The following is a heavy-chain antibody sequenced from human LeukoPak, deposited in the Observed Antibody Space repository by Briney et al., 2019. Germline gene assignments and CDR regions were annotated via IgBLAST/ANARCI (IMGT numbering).Heavy chain of an antibody. CDR3: ARGPRRGRYFDY. CDR1: GGSFSGYY. V-gene: IGHV4-34*01. D-gene: IGHD3-16*01. CDR2: INHSGGT. Sequence: PSETLSLTCAVYGGSFSGYYWSWIRQPPGKGLEWIGEINHSGGTNYNPSLKSRVTISVDTSKNQFSLKLSSVTAADTAVYYCARGPRRGRYFDYWGQGTLVTVSS. J-gene: IGHJ4*02.